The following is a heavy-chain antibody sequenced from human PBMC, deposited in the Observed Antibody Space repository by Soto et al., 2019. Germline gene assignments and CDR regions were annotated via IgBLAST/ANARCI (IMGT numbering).Heavy chain of an antibody. D-gene: IGHD6-19*01. CDR1: GFTFSTYA. CDR2: ISSSGGTT. CDR3: AKDMYKSGWPGSVDV. Sequence: GGSLRLSCAASGFTFSTYAMSWVRQAPGKGLEWVSGISSSGGTTYYAGSVKGRFTISRDNSKNTVYLQMSSLRAEDTAVYYCAKDMYKSGWPGSVDVWGKGTTVTVSS. J-gene: IGHJ6*04. V-gene: IGHV3-23*01.